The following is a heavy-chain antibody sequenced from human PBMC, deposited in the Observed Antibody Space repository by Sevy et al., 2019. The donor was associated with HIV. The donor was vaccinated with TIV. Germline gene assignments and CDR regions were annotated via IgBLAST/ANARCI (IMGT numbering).Heavy chain of an antibody. V-gene: IGHV3-7*01. Sequence: GGSLRLSCAASGFTLSTYWMGWVRQAPGKGLEWVANIKQDGSEKYYVDSVKGRFTISRDNAKNSLYLQMNSLRVDDTAVYYWVRSLKGAFDYWGQGILVTVFS. CDR3: VRSLKGAFDY. D-gene: IGHD2-8*01. CDR1: GFTLSTYW. J-gene: IGHJ4*02. CDR2: IKQDGSEK.